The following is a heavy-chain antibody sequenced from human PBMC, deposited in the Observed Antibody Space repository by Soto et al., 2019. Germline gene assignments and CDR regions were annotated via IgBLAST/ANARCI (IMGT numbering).Heavy chain of an antibody. J-gene: IGHJ3*01. CDR1: GDSVISATYY. CDR2: IYYDGST. V-gene: IGHV4-61*01. CDR3: ARVLPGIAAAYDAFDV. D-gene: IGHD6-13*01. Sequence: SETLSLTCTVSGDSVISATYYWSWIRQPPGKGLEWIGYIYYDGSTTYNSSLKSRVTISTDTSRSQLSLQLTSATPADTAVYYCARVLPGIAAAYDAFDVWGQGTMGTVSS.